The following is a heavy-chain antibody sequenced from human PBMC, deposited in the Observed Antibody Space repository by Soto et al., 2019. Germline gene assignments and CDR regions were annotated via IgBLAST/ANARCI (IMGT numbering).Heavy chain of an antibody. D-gene: IGHD3-22*01. CDR1: CVSISSGGYY. V-gene: IGHV4-31*03. CDR3: ASGTFDYYDSSGLDY. Sequence: SETLSLTCTFSCVSISSGGYYWSWIPQHPGKGLEWIGYIYYSGSTYYTPSRKSRVTISVDTSKNQFSLKLSSVTAADTAVYYCASGTFDYYDSSGLDYWGQGTLVTVSS. CDR2: IYYSGST. J-gene: IGHJ4*02.